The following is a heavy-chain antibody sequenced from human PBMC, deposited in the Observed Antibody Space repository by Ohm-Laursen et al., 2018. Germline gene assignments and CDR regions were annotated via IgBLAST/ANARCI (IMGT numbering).Heavy chain of an antibody. J-gene: IGHJ4*02. Sequence: SQTLSLTWTVSGGSISSYYWSWIRQPAGKGLEWIGRIYTSGSTNYNPSLKSRVTMSVDTSKNQFSLKLSSVTAADTAVYYCARAAGSSGWYYFDYWGQGTLVTVSS. CDR2: IYTSGST. CDR3: ARAAGSSGWYYFDY. CDR1: GGSISSYY. V-gene: IGHV4-4*07. D-gene: IGHD6-19*01.